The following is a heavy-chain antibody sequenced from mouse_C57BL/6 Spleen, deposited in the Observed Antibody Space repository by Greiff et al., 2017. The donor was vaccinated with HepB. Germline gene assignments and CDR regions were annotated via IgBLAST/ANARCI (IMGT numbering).Heavy chain of an antibody. Sequence: EVKVVESGGDLVKPGGSLKLSCAASGFTFSSYGMSWVRQTPDKRLEWVATISSGGSYTYYPDSVKGRFTISRENAENTLYLQRVSLKSEDIAMYYCSRLDDYDGGDYFACWGRGTTLTDSS. CDR3: SRLDDYDGGDYFAC. D-gene: IGHD2-4*01. J-gene: IGHJ2*01. CDR2: ISSGGSYT. V-gene: IGHV5-6*01. CDR1: GFTFSSYG.